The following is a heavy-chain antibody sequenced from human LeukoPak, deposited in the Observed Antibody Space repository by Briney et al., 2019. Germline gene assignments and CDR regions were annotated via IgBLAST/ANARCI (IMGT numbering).Heavy chain of an antibody. D-gene: IGHD3-9*01. CDR3: TRRFYYDTEFDA. Sequence: PGESLKLSYQAPGHSFTNYWLGWVRQTPGKGLEWMGIIRPHDSYTVYSPSFQGQVTISADKSISTVYLQWSSLQASDTAMYYFTRRFYYDTEFDARGQGTLVTVS. CDR2: IRPHDSYT. J-gene: IGHJ5*02. CDR1: GHSFTNYW. V-gene: IGHV5-51*03.